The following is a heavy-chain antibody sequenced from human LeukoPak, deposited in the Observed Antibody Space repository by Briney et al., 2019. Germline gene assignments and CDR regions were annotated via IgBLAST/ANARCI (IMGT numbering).Heavy chain of an antibody. J-gene: IGHJ4*02. Sequence: ALVKVSCKASGGTFSSYAISWVRQAPGQGLEWMGGIIPIFGTANYAQKFQGRVTITADESTSTAYMELSSLRSEDTAVYYCAWAHCSGGSCYYGPFDYWGQGTLVTVSS. CDR2: IIPIFGTA. CDR3: AWAHCSGGSCYYGPFDY. CDR1: GGTFSSYA. D-gene: IGHD2-15*01. V-gene: IGHV1-69*01.